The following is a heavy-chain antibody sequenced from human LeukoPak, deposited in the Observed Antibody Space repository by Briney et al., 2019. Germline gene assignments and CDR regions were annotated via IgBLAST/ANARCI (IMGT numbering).Heavy chain of an antibody. CDR1: GFTFTAFP. CDR3: ARDGLRSGNFDY. CDR2: ISGSGTTI. J-gene: IGHJ4*02. Sequence: GGSPRLTCAVSGFTFTAFPMNWVRQAPGKGLEWVSYISGSGTTIYYTDSEKSRFNISRDNAKNSLFLQMSSRRDEDTAFYFCARDGLRSGNFDYWGQRALVTVSS. D-gene: IGHD3/OR15-3a*01. V-gene: IGHV3-48*02.